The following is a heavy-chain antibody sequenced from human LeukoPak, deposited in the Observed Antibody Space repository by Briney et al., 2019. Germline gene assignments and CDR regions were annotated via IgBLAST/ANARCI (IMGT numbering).Heavy chain of an antibody. J-gene: IGHJ3*02. D-gene: IGHD1-26*01. CDR2: INSDGSST. Sequence: GGSLRLSCAASGFTFSSYWMHWVRQAPGKGLVWVSRINSDGSSTSYADSVKGRFTISRDNAKNTLYLQMNSLRAEDTAVYYCARVRGELRAFDIWGQGTMVTVSS. CDR3: ARVRGELRAFDI. V-gene: IGHV3-74*01. CDR1: GFTFSSYW.